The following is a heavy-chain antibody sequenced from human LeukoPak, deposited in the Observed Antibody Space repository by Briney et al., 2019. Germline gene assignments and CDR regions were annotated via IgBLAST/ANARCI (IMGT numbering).Heavy chain of an antibody. CDR3: ARAQRHSSSWYYFDY. Sequence: SETLSLTCTVFGGSISSSSYYWGRIRQPPGKGLEWIGSIYYSGSTYYNPSLKSRVTISVDTSKNQFSLKLSSVTAADTAVYYCARAQRHSSSWYYFDYWGQGTLVTVSS. V-gene: IGHV4-39*01. CDR2: IYYSGST. J-gene: IGHJ4*02. D-gene: IGHD6-13*01. CDR1: GGSISSSSYY.